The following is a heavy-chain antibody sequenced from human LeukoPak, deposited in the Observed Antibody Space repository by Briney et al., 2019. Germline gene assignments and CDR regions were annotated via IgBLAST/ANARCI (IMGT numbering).Heavy chain of an antibody. Sequence: GGSLRLSCAASAFTFSTYSMDWVRQAPGKGLEWVSSISSSSSYIYYADSVRGRFTISRDNAKNSLYLQMNSLRAEDTAVYYCARGNWAEDGYFDYWGQGTLVTVSS. CDR2: ISSSSSYI. V-gene: IGHV3-21*01. J-gene: IGHJ4*02. D-gene: IGHD7-27*01. CDR1: AFTFSTYS. CDR3: ARGNWAEDGYFDY.